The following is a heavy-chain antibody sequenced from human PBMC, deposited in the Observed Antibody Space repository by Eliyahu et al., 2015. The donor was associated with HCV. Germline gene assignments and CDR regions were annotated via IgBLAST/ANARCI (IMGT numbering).Heavy chain of an antibody. V-gene: IGHV4-61*02. CDR1: GGSISSGSYY. D-gene: IGHD5-18*01. Sequence: QVQLQESGPGLVKPSQTLSLTCTVSGGSISSGSYYWXWIRQPAGKGLEWIGRIYTSGSTNYHPSLKSRVTISVDTSKNQFSLKLSSVTAADTAVYYCARDGGYSYGSKLTGDENWFDPWGQGTLVTVSS. CDR3: ARDGGYSYGSKLTGDENWFDP. J-gene: IGHJ5*02. CDR2: IYTSGST.